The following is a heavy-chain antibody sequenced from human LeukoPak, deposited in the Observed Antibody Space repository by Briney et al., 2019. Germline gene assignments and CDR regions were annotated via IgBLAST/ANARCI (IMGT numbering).Heavy chain of an antibody. CDR3: SKARGGGRDLFDY. CDR2: ITWDGGST. Sequence: GSLRLSSAASGFSFDDYSMHWVRQAPGKGLEWVSLITWDGGSTYYADSVKGRFTISRDNSKNSLYLQMHSLRAEDSALYYCSKARGGGRDLFDYWGQGTLVTVSS. D-gene: IGHD6-25*01. V-gene: IGHV3-43D*03. CDR1: GFSFDDYS. J-gene: IGHJ4*02.